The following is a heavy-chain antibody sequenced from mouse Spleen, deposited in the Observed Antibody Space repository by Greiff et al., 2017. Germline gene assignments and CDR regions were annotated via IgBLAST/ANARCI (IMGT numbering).Heavy chain of an antibody. CDR1: GYTFTDYY. J-gene: IGHJ2*01. D-gene: IGHD1-1*01. V-gene: IGHV1-76*01. CDR3: SYGSREDFDY. Sequence: QVQLKESGAELVRPGASVKLSCKASGYTFTDYYINWVKQRPGQGLEWIARIYPGSGNTYYNEKFKGKATLTAEKSSSTAYMQLSSLTSEDSAVYFCSYGSREDFDYWGQGTTLTVSS. CDR2: IYPGSGNT.